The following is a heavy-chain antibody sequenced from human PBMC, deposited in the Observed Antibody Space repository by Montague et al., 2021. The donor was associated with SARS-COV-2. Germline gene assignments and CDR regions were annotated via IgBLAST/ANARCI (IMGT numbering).Heavy chain of an antibody. CDR2: TYYRSKWYN. Sequence: CAISGDSVSINSAAWNWIRQSPSRGLEWLGRTYYRSKWYNDYAVSVKSRITINPDTSKNQFSLQLNSVTPEDTAVYYCASGRMVPYSSSWTTLYYYYGMDVWGQGTPVTVSS. J-gene: IGHJ6*02. V-gene: IGHV6-1*01. CDR1: GDSVSINSAA. CDR3: ASGRMVPYSSSWTTLYYYYGMDV. D-gene: IGHD6-13*01.